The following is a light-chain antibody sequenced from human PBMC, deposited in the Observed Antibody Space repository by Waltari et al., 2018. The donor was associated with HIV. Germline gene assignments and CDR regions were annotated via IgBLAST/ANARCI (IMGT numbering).Light chain of an antibody. V-gene: IGLV3-25*03. CDR2: KDT. J-gene: IGLJ2*01. CDR1: AMPNHY. Sequence: SYELTQPPSVSVSPGQTARITCSGDAMPNHYPYWYQQRAGQAPALLIYKDTARPSGIPQRFSGSSSGTTVTLTISGVQAEDEADYYCQSADNSGSYSVVFGGGTKLSVL. CDR3: QSADNSGSYSVV.